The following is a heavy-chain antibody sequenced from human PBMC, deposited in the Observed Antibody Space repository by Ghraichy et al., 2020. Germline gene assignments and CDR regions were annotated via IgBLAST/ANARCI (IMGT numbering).Heavy chain of an antibody. CDR1: GFTFSSYA. CDR3: ARAARSDYYYGMDV. D-gene: IGHD3-10*01. CDR2: ISYDGSNK. Sequence: GGSLRLSCAASGFTFSSYAMHWVRQAPGKGLEWVAVISYDGSNKYYADSVKGRFTISRDNSKNTLYLQMNSLRAEDTAVYYCARAARSDYYYGMDVWGQGTTVTVSS. V-gene: IGHV3-30*04. J-gene: IGHJ6*02.